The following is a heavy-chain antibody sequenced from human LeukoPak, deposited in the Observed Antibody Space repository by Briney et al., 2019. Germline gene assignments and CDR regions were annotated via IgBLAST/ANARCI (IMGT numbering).Heavy chain of an antibody. CDR1: GFTFSSYG. CDR2: IWYDGSNK. V-gene: IGHV3-33*06. D-gene: IGHD3-3*01. Sequence: GRSLRLSCAASGFTFSSYGMHWVRQAPGKGLEWVAVIWYDGSNKYYADSVKGRFTISRDNSKNTLYLQMNSLRAEDTAVYYCAKDEGPYDFWSGYYNPAEYLQHWGQGTLVTVSS. CDR3: AKDEGPYDFWSGYYNPAEYLQH. J-gene: IGHJ1*01.